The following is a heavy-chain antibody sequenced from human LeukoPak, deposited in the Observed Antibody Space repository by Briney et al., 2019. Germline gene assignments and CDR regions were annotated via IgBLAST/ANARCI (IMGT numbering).Heavy chain of an antibody. V-gene: IGHV4-39*01. Sequence: SDTLSLTCTVSAGSFNSGSYYWGWIRQPPGKGLEWIGSIHHSGNTYYNASLKSRVTISVDTSKNQFFLKLSSVTAADGAVYYCARHEGSYYDKSGYTFDYWGQGTLVTVSS. D-gene: IGHD3-22*01. CDR2: IHHSGNT. CDR1: AGSFNSGSYY. J-gene: IGHJ4*02. CDR3: ARHEGSYYDKSGYTFDY.